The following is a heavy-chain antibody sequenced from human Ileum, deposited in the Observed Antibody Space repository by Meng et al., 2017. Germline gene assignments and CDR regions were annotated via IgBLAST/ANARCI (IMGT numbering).Heavy chain of an antibody. CDR3: ARVRRGLGLRFDP. CDR1: GGSISSGGYY. D-gene: IGHD3/OR15-3a*01. CDR2: IFYSGST. Sequence: QLQEAGPGLLKPSPTLSLTCTVSGGSISSGGYYWGWIRQHPGKGLEWIGYIFYSGSTYYNSSLKSRINIAVDTSKNQFSLKVSSVTAADTAVYYCARVRRGLGLRFDPWGQGTLVTVSS. J-gene: IGHJ5*02. V-gene: IGHV4-31*03.